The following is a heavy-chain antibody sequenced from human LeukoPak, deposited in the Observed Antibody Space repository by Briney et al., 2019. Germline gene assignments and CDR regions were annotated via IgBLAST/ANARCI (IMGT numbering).Heavy chain of an antibody. CDR3: ARDHHSYYDSSGYYLASDY. J-gene: IGHJ4*02. V-gene: IGHV1-18*01. Sequence: ASVKVSCKASGYTLTSYGISWVRQAPGQGLEWMGWISAYNGNTNYAQKLQGRVTMTTDTSTSTAYMELRSLRSEDTAVYYCARDHHSYYDSSGYYLASDYWGQGTLVTVSS. D-gene: IGHD3-22*01. CDR2: ISAYNGNT. CDR1: GYTLTSYG.